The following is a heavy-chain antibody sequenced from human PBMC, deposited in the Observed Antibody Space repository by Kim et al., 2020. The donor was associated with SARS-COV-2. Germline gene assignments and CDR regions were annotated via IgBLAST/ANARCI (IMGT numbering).Heavy chain of an antibody. CDR2: INSDGSST. Sequence: GGSLRLSCAASGFTFSSYWMHWVRQAPGKGLVWVSRINSDGSSTSYADSVKGRFTISRDNAKNTLYLQMNSLRAEDTAVYYCARGYCSGGSCYPQDNWFDPWGQGTLVTVSS. V-gene: IGHV3-74*01. CDR1: GFTFSSYW. J-gene: IGHJ5*02. CDR3: ARGYCSGGSCYPQDNWFDP. D-gene: IGHD2-15*01.